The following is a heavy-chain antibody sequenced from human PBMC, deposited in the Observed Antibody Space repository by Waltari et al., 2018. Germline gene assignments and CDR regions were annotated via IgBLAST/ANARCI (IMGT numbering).Heavy chain of an antibody. Sequence: QLQLQESGPGLVKPSENLSLTCTVSGGSISSSSYYWVWIRQPPGKGLEWIGSIYYSVRTYYHPPLKSRVTLSVDTSKNQFSLKLSSVTAADTAVYYCASLPVRRIQLWTSFDYWGQGTLVTVSS. V-gene: IGHV4-39*01. CDR2: IYYSVRT. CDR3: ASLPVRRIQLWTSFDY. J-gene: IGHJ4*02. D-gene: IGHD5-18*01. CDR1: GGSISSSSYY.